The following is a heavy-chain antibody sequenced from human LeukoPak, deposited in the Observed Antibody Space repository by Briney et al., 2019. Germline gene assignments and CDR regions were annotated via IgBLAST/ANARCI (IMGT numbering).Heavy chain of an antibody. CDR3: ARAGYSSSWYPYYFDY. CDR1: GFTFSSYS. Sequence: GGSLRLSCAASGFTFSSYSMNWVRQAPGKGLEWVSSISSSRSYIYYADSVKGRFTISRDNAKNSLYLQMNSLRAEDTAVYYCARAGYSSSWYPYYFDYWGQGALVTVSS. CDR2: ISSSRSYI. V-gene: IGHV3-21*01. J-gene: IGHJ4*02. D-gene: IGHD6-13*01.